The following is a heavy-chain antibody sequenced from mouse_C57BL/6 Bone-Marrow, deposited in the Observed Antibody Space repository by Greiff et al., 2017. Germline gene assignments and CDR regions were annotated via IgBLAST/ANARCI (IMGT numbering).Heavy chain of an antibody. CDR1: GYSFTSGYY. Sequence: EVKLQESGPGLVKPSQSLSLTCSVTGYSFTSGYYWNWIRQFPGNKLEWMGYISYDGSNNYNPSLKNRISITRDTSKNQFFLKLNSVTTEDTATYYCAREVSYWGQGTTLTVSS. CDR3: AREVSY. J-gene: IGHJ2*01. V-gene: IGHV3-6*01. D-gene: IGHD6-2*01. CDR2: ISYDGSN.